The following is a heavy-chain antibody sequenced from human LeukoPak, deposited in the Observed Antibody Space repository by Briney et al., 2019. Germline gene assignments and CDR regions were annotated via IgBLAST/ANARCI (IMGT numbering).Heavy chain of an antibody. D-gene: IGHD2-15*01. CDR3: APTAVRGGY. CDR2: ISGSGGNT. J-gene: IGHJ4*01. V-gene: IGHV3-23*01. CDR1: GFXLRNYA. Sequence: PGGSLRLSCAASGFXLRNYAISWVRQAPGKGLEWVSAISGSGGNTYYADSVKGRFTISRDNSKNTLYLQMSSLRVEDTAVYYCAPTAVRGGYWGHGTLVTVSS.